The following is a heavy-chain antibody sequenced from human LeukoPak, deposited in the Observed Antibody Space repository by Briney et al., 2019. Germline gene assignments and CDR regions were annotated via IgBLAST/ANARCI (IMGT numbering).Heavy chain of an antibody. CDR3: ARDWFSDSSGYYPSPGFDY. D-gene: IGHD3-22*01. V-gene: IGHV1-46*01. J-gene: IGHJ4*02. CDR2: INPSGGST. CDR1: GYTFTSYY. Sequence: GASVKVSCKASGYTFTSYYMHWVRQAPGQGLEWMGIINPSGGSTSYAQKFQGRVTMTRDTSTSTVYMELSSLRSEDTAVYYCARDWFSDSSGYYPSPGFDYWGRGTLVTVSS.